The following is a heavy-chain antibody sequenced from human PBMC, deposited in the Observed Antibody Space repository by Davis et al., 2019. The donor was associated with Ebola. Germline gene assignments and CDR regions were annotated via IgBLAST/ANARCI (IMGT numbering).Heavy chain of an antibody. CDR1: GDSVSGSNGA. V-gene: IGHV6-1*01. J-gene: IGHJ4*02. Sequence: HSQTLSLTCAISGDSVSGSNGAWNWIRQPPSRGLEWLGRAYYSSKWYIDYAASVKGRITVNPDTSKNQLSLQLNSVTPEDTAVYYCARGWLRGPFDYWGQGTLVTVSS. CDR2: AYYSSKWYI. CDR3: ARGWLRGPFDY. D-gene: IGHD3-9*01.